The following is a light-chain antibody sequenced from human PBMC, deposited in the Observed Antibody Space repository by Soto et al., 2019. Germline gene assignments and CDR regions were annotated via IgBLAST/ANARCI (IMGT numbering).Light chain of an antibody. CDR1: QTINSW. Sequence: DIQMTQSPSTLSGSVGDRVTITCRASQTINSWLAWYQQKPGKAPKLLIYKASTLKSGVPSRFSGSGSGTEFTLTISSLQPEDFATYYCQQFHSFSRTFGQGTKVDIK. CDR2: KAS. CDR3: QQFHSFSRT. J-gene: IGKJ1*01. V-gene: IGKV1-5*03.